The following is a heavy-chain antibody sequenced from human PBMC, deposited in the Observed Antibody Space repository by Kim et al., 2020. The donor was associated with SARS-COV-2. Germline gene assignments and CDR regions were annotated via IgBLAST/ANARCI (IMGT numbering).Heavy chain of an antibody. V-gene: IGHV3-74*01. CDR1: GFTLSSYW. Sequence: GGSLRLSCAASGFTLSSYWMHWVRQAPGKGLVWVSRIKSDGSTTNYAGSVRGRFTISRDNAKNTLYLQMNSLRVEDTAVYYCVSSGSILSTHNHFWGQGTLVTVSS. CDR3: VSSGSILSTHNHF. D-gene: IGHD6-19*01. J-gene: IGHJ4*02. CDR2: IKSDGSTT.